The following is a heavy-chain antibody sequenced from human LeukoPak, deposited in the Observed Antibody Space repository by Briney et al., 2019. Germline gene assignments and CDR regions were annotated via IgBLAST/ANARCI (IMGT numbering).Heavy chain of an antibody. J-gene: IGHJ4*02. CDR1: GFTFDTYA. CDR2: IGVGGGNT. V-gene: IGHV3-23*01. CDR3: AKGGWELL. D-gene: IGHD1-26*01. Sequence: PGGSLRFSCAASGFTFDTYALSWFRQAPGKGLEWVSFIGVGGGNTNYADSVKGRFTISRDDSKNTLYLQMNSLRAEDTAVYYCAKGGWELLGGQGTLVTVSS.